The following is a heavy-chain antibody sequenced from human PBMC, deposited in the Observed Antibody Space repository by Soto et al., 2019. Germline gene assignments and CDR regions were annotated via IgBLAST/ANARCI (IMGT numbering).Heavy chain of an antibody. J-gene: IGHJ5*02. CDR2: ISSSSSYI. Sequence: EVQLVESGGGLVKPGGSLRLSCAASGFTFSSYSMNWVRQAPGKGLEWVSSISSSSSYIYYADSVKGRFTISRDNAKKSLFLQMNSRTADNTAVNYCARRISLVRGFIRRGWFYPWGQGTLITVSS. CDR1: GFTFSSYS. CDR3: ARRISLVRGFIRRGWFYP. V-gene: IGHV3-21*01. D-gene: IGHD3-10*01.